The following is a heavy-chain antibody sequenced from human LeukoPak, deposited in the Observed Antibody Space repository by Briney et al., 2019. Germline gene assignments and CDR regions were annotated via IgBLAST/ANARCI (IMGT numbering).Heavy chain of an antibody. Sequence: GGSLRLSCAASGFTFDDYAMHWVRQVPGKGLEWVSLISGDGGATYYADSVKGRFSISRDNSKNSLYLQMNSLRTEDTALYYCAKDFFSSRGYSGSGNPDYYYYYVMDVWGHGTTVTVSS. J-gene: IGHJ6*02. D-gene: IGHD3-10*01. CDR1: GFTFDDYA. V-gene: IGHV3-43*02. CDR2: ISGDGGAT. CDR3: AKDFFSSRGYSGSGNPDYYYYYVMDV.